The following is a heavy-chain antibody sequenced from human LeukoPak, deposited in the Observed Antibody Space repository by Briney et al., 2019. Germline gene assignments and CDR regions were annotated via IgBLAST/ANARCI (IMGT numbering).Heavy chain of an antibody. D-gene: IGHD4-23*01. V-gene: IGHV4-61*02. CDR1: GRSISSGSYY. CDR2: IYSSGST. CDR3: ARDSTVVTRSPFDG. J-gene: IGHJ4*02. Sequence: KSSETLSLTRTFSGRSISSGSYYWTWIRQPAGWGVEWIRRIYSSGSTNSNPSLKSRVNISLDPSNSLYCLKLSSVTAADTAVYYCARDSTVVTRSPFDGWGQGTPVTVSS.